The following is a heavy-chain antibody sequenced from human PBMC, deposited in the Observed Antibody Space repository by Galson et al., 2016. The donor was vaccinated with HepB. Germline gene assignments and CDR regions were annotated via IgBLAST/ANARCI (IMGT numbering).Heavy chain of an antibody. CDR3: ARTGYCSSNSCYKVAFDS. CDR2: VYWDDDT. Sequence: PALVKPTQTLTLTCTVSGFSPSTTGVGVGWIRQPPGKALEWLALVYWDDDTRYNPSLGSRVTITKDTSKNQVVLRMTNIDPVDTGTYYCARTGYCSSNSCYKVAFDSWGRGTVVTVSS. J-gene: IGHJ3*02. CDR1: GFSPSTTGVG. V-gene: IGHV2-5*02. D-gene: IGHD2-2*02.